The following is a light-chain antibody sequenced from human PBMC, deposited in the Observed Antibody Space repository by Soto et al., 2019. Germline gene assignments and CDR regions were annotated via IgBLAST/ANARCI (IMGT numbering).Light chain of an antibody. CDR3: HQYGTSPWT. J-gene: IGKJ1*01. CDR2: GAS. CDR1: QSVSSSY. Sequence: EIVLTQSPGTLSLSPGERATLSCRASQSVSSSYLAWYQQKPGQAPRLLIYGASSRATGIPDRFSGSRSGTDFTLSISRLEPEVFAVYYCHQYGTSPWTFAQGTKVEIK. V-gene: IGKV3-20*01.